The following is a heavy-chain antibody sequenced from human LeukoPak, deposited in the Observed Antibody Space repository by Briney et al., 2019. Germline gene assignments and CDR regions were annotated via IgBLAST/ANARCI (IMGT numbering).Heavy chain of an antibody. CDR2: ISGGGANT. Sequence: AGGSLRLSCAASGFTFSSYAMSWVRQAPGKGLEWVSTISGGGANTYYADSVKGQFTISRDNSRNTLYLQMNSLRAEDTAVYYCAKDRALAARPRDFASWGQGTLVTVSS. J-gene: IGHJ4*02. V-gene: IGHV3-23*01. CDR3: AKDRALAARPRDFAS. D-gene: IGHD6-6*01. CDR1: GFTFSSYA.